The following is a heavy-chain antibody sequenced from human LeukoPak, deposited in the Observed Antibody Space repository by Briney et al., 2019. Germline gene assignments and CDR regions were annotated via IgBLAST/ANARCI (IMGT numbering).Heavy chain of an antibody. Sequence: PGGSLRLSCAASGFTFSDYYMSWIRQAPGKGLEWVSYISSSGSTIYYADSVEGRFTISRDNAKNSLYLQMNSLRAEDTAVYYCARDRDTAMVYFDYWGQGTLVTVSS. CDR3: ARDRDTAMVYFDY. V-gene: IGHV3-11*01. CDR2: ISSSGSTI. J-gene: IGHJ4*02. D-gene: IGHD5-18*01. CDR1: GFTFSDYY.